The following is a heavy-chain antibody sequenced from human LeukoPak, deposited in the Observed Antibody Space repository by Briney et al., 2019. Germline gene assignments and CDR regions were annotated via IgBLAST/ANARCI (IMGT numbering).Heavy chain of an antibody. D-gene: IGHD1-26*01. CDR1: GYTFTSYG. V-gene: IGHV1-18*01. CDR3: ARAPRIVGATWVFAFDI. CDR2: ISDYNGNT. Sequence: GASVKVSCKASGYTFTSYGISWVRQAPGQGLEWMGWISDYNGNTNYAQKLQGRVTMTTDTSTSTAYMELRSLRSDDTAVYYCARAPRIVGATWVFAFDIWGQGTMVTVSS. J-gene: IGHJ3*02.